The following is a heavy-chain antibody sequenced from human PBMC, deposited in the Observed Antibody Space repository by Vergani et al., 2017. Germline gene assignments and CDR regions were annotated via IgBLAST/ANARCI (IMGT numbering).Heavy chain of an antibody. V-gene: IGHV3-48*03. D-gene: IGHD6-19*01. J-gene: IGHJ4*02. Sequence: EVQLVESGGGLVQPGGSLRLSCAASGFTFSSYEMNWVRQAPGKGLEWVSYISSSSSYTNYADSVKGRFTISRDNAKNSLYLQMNSLRAEDTAVYYCARESVASPFDYWGQGTLVTVSS. CDR3: ARESVASPFDY. CDR1: GFTFSSYE. CDR2: ISSSSSYT.